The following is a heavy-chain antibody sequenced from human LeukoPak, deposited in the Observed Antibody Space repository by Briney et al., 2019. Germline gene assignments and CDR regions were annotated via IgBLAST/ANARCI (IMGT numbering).Heavy chain of an antibody. J-gene: IGHJ6*03. CDR2: IYYSGST. D-gene: IGHD6-6*01. V-gene: IGHV4-39*07. Sequence: SETLSLTCSVSGGSISNNMYSWGWIRQPPGRGLEWIGSIYYSGSTYYNPSLKSRVTISVDTSKNQFSLKLSSVTAADTAVYYCARHDSSSSYYYYYYMDVWGKGTTVTVSS. CDR3: ARHDSSSSYYYYYYMDV. CDR1: GGSISNNMYS.